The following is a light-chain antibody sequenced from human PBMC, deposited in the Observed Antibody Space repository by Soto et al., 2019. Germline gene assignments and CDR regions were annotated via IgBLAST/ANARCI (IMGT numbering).Light chain of an antibody. Sequence: NFMLTQPHSVSGSPGETVTISCTRSSGNIATNYVQWYQWRPGSAPVTVISEHNRRPSGVPDRFSGSIDRSSDSASLTISPLKTEDEADYYCQSYYSSNLVIFGGGTKLTVL. CDR2: EHN. CDR3: QSYYSSNLVI. V-gene: IGLV6-57*04. CDR1: SGNIATNY. J-gene: IGLJ2*01.